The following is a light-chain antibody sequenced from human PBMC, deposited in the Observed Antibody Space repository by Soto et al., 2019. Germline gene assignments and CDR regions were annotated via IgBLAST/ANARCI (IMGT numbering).Light chain of an antibody. CDR2: GAS. V-gene: IGKV3D-15*01. J-gene: IGKJ1*01. CDR1: QSVSSN. Sequence: EIVMTQSPATLCVSPGERATLSCRASQSVSSNLAWYQQKPGQAPRLLIYGASTRATGIPDRFSGSGSGTDFSLTISRLEPEDFAVYFCQHYDRTFGQGTRLDIK. CDR3: QHYDRT.